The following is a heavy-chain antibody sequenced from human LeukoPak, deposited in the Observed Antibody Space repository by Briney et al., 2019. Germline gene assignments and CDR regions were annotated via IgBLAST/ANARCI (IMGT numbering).Heavy chain of an antibody. V-gene: IGHV1-2*02. CDR2: INPNNGGT. Sequence: ASVKVSCKASGYTFTGYYMQWVRQAPGQGLEWMGWINPNNGGTNYAQKFQGRVTMTRDTSISTAYMELSRLRSDDTAVYYCARGVAGVYFYYYMDVWGKGTTVTVSS. CDR1: GYTFTGYY. J-gene: IGHJ6*03. CDR3: ARGVAGVYFYYYMDV. D-gene: IGHD1-14*01.